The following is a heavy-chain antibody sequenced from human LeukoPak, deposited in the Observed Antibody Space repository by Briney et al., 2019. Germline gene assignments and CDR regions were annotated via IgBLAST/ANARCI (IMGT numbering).Heavy chain of an antibody. J-gene: IGHJ3*02. CDR2: INSDGSST. Sequence: PGGSLRLSCAASGFTFSSYWMHWVRQAPGKGLVWVSRINSDGSSTSYADSVKGRFTISRGNAKNTLYLQMNSLRAEDTAVYYCARGGYYDSSGYYSSRGFDIWGQGTMVTVSS. V-gene: IGHV3-74*01. CDR1: GFTFSSYW. D-gene: IGHD3-22*01. CDR3: ARGGYYDSSGYYSSRGFDI.